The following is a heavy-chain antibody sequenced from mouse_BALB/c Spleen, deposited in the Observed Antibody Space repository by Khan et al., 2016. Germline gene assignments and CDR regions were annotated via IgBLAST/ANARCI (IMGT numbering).Heavy chain of an antibody. Sequence: QIQLVQSGPELKKPGKTVKISCKASGYTFTNYGMNWVKQAPGKGLKWMGWINTYSGESTYTDDFKGRFAFSLETSANTAYLQINNLKNEDTATYFCARYNYYYGSSRYFDVWGTGTTVTVSS. J-gene: IGHJ1*03. CDR1: GYTFTNYG. D-gene: IGHD1-1*01. V-gene: IGHV9-3-1*01. CDR2: INTYSGES. CDR3: ARYNYYYGSSRYFDV.